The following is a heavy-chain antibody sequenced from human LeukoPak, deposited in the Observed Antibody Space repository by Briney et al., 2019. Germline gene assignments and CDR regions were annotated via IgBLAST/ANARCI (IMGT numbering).Heavy chain of an antibody. D-gene: IGHD2/OR15-2a*01. J-gene: IGHJ4*02. CDR3: ASTLRDSTFDY. Sequence: GGSLRLSCAASGFTVSSNYMSWVRQAPGKGLEWVSVIYSGGSTYYADSVKGRFTISRDNSKNTLYLQMNSLRAGDTAVYYCASTLRDSTFDYWGQGTLVTVSS. V-gene: IGHV3-53*01. CDR1: GFTVSSNY. CDR2: IYSGGST.